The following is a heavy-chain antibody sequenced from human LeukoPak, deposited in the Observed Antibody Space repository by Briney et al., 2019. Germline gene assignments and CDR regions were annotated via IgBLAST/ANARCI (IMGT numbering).Heavy chain of an antibody. CDR3: AREIPVNYYGSGSLVDY. CDR2: IYYSGST. Sequence: PSETLSLTCTVSGGSISSSSYYWGWIRQPPGKGLEWIGYIYYSGSTYYNPSLKSRVTISVDTSKNQFSLKLSSVTAADTAVYYCAREIPVNYYGSGSLVDYWGQGTLVTVSS. V-gene: IGHV4-30-4*08. D-gene: IGHD3-10*01. CDR1: GGSISSSSYY. J-gene: IGHJ4*02.